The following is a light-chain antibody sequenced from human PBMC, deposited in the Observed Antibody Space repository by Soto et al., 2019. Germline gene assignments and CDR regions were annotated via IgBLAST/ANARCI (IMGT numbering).Light chain of an antibody. CDR1: QSISTW. Sequence: DIQMTQSPSTLSASVGDRVTITCRASQSISTWLAWYQLKPGKAPKLLIYDVSLLQSGVPSRFSGSGSGTEFILTISSLQPDDFATYYCQQYNSYWTFGPGTKVEIK. V-gene: IGKV1-5*01. J-gene: IGKJ1*01. CDR2: DVS. CDR3: QQYNSYWT.